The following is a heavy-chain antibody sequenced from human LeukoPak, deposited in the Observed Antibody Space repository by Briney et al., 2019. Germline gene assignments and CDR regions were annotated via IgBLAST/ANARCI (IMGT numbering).Heavy chain of an antibody. D-gene: IGHD5-18*01. CDR1: GGSISSYY. V-gene: IGHV4-59*01. CDR3: ARYRYSYEDDAFDI. J-gene: IGHJ3*02. Sequence: SQTLSLTCTVSGGSISSYYWSWIRQPPGKGLEWIGYIYYSGSTNYNPSLKSRVTISVDTSKNQFSLKLSSVTAADTAVYYCARYRYSYEDDAFDIWGQGTMVTVSS. CDR2: IYYSGST.